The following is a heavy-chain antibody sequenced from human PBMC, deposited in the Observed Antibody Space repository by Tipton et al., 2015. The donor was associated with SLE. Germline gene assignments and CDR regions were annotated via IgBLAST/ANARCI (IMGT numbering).Heavy chain of an antibody. D-gene: IGHD6-13*01. CDR1: GFTFSDYY. J-gene: IGHJ6*02. CDR3: AKDLRQQLGAYYYGMDV. V-gene: IGHV3-11*06. CDR2: ISSSSSYT. Sequence: SLRLSCAASGFTFSDYYMSWIRQAPGKGLEWVSYISSSSSYTNYADSVKGRFTISRDNSKNTLYLQMNSLRAEDTAVYYCAKDLRQQLGAYYYGMDVWGQGTTVTVSS.